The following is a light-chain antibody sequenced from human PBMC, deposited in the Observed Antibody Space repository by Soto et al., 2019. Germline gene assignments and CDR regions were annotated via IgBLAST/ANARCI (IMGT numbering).Light chain of an antibody. CDR2: GVS. CDR3: SSYAGSSNYVV. V-gene: IGLV2-8*01. Sequence: QSALTQPPSASGSPGQSVSISCTGTSGDIGAYNFVSWYQHHSGKAPRLMIYGVSKRPSGVPDRFSGSKSGNTASLTVSGLQAEDEGDYYCSSYAGSSNYVVFGGGTKVTVL. CDR1: SGDIGAYNF. J-gene: IGLJ2*01.